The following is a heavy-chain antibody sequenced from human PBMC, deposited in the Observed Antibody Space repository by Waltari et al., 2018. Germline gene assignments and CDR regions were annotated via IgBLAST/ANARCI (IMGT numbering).Heavy chain of an antibody. J-gene: IGHJ3*02. CDR1: GLPLRSYG. CDR2: ILSGGST. CDR3: AKGYGGGDFPTI. Sequence: EVQLLESGGGLVQPGGSLRVSCAASGLPLRSYGIGRVRQTPGKGLEWVSAILSGGSTYYADSVKGRFTISRDNSKNTLYLLMNSLRADDTAIYYCAKGYGGGDFPTIWGQGTMVTVSP. D-gene: IGHD2-21*01. V-gene: IGHV3-23*01.